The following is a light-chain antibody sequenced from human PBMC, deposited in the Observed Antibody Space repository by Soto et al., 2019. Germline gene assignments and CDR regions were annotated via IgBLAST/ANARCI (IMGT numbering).Light chain of an antibody. CDR2: GAS. CDR1: QSVSSN. CDR3: QQYNDWPRT. V-gene: IGKV3-15*01. Sequence: EIVMTQSPATLSVSPGERATLSCRASQSVSSNLAWYQQKPGQAPRLLIYGASTRATGIPVRFSGSGSGTDFTLTISSLQSEDFGVYYCQQYNDWPRTFGQGTKVEIK. J-gene: IGKJ1*01.